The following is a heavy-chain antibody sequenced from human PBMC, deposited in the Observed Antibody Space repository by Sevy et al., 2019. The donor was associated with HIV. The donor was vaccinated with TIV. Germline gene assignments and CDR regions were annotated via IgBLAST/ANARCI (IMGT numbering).Heavy chain of an antibody. J-gene: IGHJ5*02. D-gene: IGHD6-19*01. CDR1: GGSMSDKY. CDR2: FFYSGTA. V-gene: IGHV4-59*01. Sequence: SETLSLTCTVSGGSMSDKYWSWIRQSPGKGLEWIGHFFYSGTATYNPSLKGRVTISVDTSKNQFSLKLNSVTAADTAVYYCAQVGIGRGWHRSFLQFDPWGQGTLVTVSS. CDR3: AQVGIGRGWHRSFLQFDP.